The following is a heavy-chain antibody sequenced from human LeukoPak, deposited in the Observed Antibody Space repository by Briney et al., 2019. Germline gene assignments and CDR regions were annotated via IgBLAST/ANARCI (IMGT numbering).Heavy chain of an antibody. J-gene: IGHJ4*02. Sequence: GGSLRLSCAASGFTFSSYAMHRVRQAPGKGLEYVSAISSNGGGTYYANSLKGRFTISRDNSKNTLYLQMGSLRAEDMAVYHCAREGIAAADPEPYYFDYWGQGTLVTVSS. CDR3: AREGIAAADPEPYYFDY. D-gene: IGHD6-13*01. V-gene: IGHV3-64*01. CDR2: ISSNGGGT. CDR1: GFTFSSYA.